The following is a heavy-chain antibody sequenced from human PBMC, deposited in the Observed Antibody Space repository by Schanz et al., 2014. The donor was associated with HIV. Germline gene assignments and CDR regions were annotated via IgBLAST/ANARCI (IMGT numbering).Heavy chain of an antibody. J-gene: IGHJ6*02. CDR1: GFTFSTYA. CDR2: ICYEGTNK. Sequence: VQLVESGGGLVQPGGSLRLSCAASGFTFSTYAMPWVRQAPGKGLEWVASICYEGTNKYYADSVKGRFTISRDNSKKALYLQMNSLRAEDTAVYYCANTEFPYSSSSDYYYGMDVWGQGTTVTVSS. CDR3: ANTEFPYSSSSDYYYGMDV. V-gene: IGHV3-33*08. D-gene: IGHD6-6*01.